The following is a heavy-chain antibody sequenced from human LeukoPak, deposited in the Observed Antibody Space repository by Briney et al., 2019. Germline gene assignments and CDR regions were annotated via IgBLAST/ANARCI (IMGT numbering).Heavy chain of an antibody. CDR1: GYTFTSYG. CDR2: ISAYNGNT. D-gene: IGHD6-19*01. Sequence: GASVKVSCKASGYTFTSYGISWVRQAPGQGLEWMGWISAYNGNTNYAQKFQGRVTMTTATSTSTAYMELRSLRSDDTAIYYCARNRYSSDWYLFDYWGQGTLVTVSS. CDR3: ARNRYSSDWYLFDY. J-gene: IGHJ4*02. V-gene: IGHV1-18*01.